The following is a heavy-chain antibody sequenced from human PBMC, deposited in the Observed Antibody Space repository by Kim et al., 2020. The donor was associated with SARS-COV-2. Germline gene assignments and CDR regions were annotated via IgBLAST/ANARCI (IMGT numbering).Heavy chain of an antibody. CDR1: GFSSRNYW. V-gene: IGHV3-7*03. J-gene: IGHJ4*02. D-gene: IGHD5-18*01. Sequence: GRSLRLSCVASGFSSRNYWLSWVRKAPGKGLEWVAMIKKDGSEKYYVDSMKGRLIISRDNAKNSMYLQMNSLRAEDTAVYYCASLDTATFWGSSDWGQGT. CDR3: ASLDTATFWGSSD. CDR2: IKKDGSEK.